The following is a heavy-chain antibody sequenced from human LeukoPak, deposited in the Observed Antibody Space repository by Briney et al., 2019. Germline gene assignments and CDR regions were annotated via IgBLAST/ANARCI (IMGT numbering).Heavy chain of an antibody. CDR3: ARAGSGYCSGGSCYRFDP. V-gene: IGHV4-4*07. Sequence: SETLSLTCTVSGXSISSYYWSWIRQPAGKGLEWIGRIYTSGSTNYNPSLKSRVTMSVDTSKNQFSLKLSSVTAADTAVYYCARAGSGYCSGGSCYRFDPWGQGTLVTVSS. D-gene: IGHD2-15*01. J-gene: IGHJ5*02. CDR2: IYTSGST. CDR1: GXSISSYY.